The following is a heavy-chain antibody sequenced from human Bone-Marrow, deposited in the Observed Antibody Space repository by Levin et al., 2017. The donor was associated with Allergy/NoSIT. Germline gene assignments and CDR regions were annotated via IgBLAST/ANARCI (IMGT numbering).Heavy chain of an antibody. J-gene: IGHJ3*02. D-gene: IGHD1-1*01. Sequence: GGSLRLSCAASGFTFSNFAVSWVRQAPGKGLEWVSSLSGSGDDTYYADSVKGRFSISRDNSKRTVELRMNSLRAEDTAVYFCAKEDGHWRGAYDIWGQGTMVTVSS. CDR2: LSGSGDDT. CDR3: AKEDGHWRGAYDI. CDR1: GFTFSNFA. V-gene: IGHV3-23*01.